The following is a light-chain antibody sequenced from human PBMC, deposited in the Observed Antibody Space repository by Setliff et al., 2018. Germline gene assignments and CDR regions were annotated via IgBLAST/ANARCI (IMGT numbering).Light chain of an antibody. CDR3: CSYAGSSTLNYV. J-gene: IGLJ1*01. CDR1: SSDVGSYNL. Sequence: ALTQPASVSGSLGQSITISCTGTSSDVGSYNLVSWYQQHPGKAPKVMIYDVSKRPSGVSNRFSGSKSGNTASLTISGLQAEDEADYHCCSYAGSSTLNYVFGTGTKV. V-gene: IGLV2-23*02. CDR2: DVS.